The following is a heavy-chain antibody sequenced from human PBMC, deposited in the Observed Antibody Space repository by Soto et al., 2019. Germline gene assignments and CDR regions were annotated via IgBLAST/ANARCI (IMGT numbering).Heavy chain of an antibody. CDR3: ASILEFEEGGGDYYYMDV. J-gene: IGHJ6*03. D-gene: IGHD2-15*01. CDR2: IYKSGST. Sequence: SETLSLTCTVSGDSISSLHWSWIRQPPWKGLEWIGYIYKSGSTNYNPSLKSRVTISVDTSKNQFSLKLSSVTAADTAVYYCASILEFEEGGGDYYYMDVWGKGTTVTVSS. CDR1: GDSISSLH. V-gene: IGHV4-59*01.